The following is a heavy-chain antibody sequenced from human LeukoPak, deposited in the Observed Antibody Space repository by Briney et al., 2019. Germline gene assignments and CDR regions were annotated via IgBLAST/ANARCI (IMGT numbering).Heavy chain of an antibody. Sequence: GRSLRLSCAASGFTFSNAWMSWVRQAPGKGLEWVGRIKSKTDGGTTDYAAPVKGRFTISRDDSKNTLYLQMNSLKTEDTAVYYCTTQEPITIFGVVGVDYWGQGTLVTVSS. CDR3: TTQEPITIFGVVGVDY. D-gene: IGHD3-3*01. J-gene: IGHJ4*02. CDR1: GFTFSNAW. V-gene: IGHV3-15*01. CDR2: IKSKTDGGTT.